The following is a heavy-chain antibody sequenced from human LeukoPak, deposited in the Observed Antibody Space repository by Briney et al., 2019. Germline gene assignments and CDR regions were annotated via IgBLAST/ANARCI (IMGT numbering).Heavy chain of an antibody. D-gene: IGHD4-11*01. V-gene: IGHV4-34*01. CDR1: GGSFGVYY. Sequence: PSETLSLTCAVYGGSFGVYYWLWVPQPPRRGLEWIGEINHSGRTNYNPSLKSRVTISVDTSKNKFSLKLTSVTAADTAVYYCARDGGSSNYWFDPWGQGTLVTVSS. CDR3: ARDGGSSNYWFDP. CDR2: INHSGRT. J-gene: IGHJ5*02.